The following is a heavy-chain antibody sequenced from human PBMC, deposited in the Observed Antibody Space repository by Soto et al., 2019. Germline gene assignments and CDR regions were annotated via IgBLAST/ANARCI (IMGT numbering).Heavy chain of an antibody. CDR2: INPSDGST. J-gene: IGHJ4*02. CDR1: GYTFTNYF. D-gene: IGHD5-12*01. V-gene: IGHV1-46*01. Sequence: QGQLVQSGTEVKKPGASVKVSCKASGYTFTNYFIYWVRQAPGQGLEWMGRINPSDGSTTYAQKFQGRITMTRDSSTSTVYMEQSSLRSEGTAVYYCARGGPEMATIGSFDYWGQGTLVTVSS. CDR3: ARGGPEMATIGSFDY.